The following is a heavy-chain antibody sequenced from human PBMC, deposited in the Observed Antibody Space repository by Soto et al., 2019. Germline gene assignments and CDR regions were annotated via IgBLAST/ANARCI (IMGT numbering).Heavy chain of an antibody. V-gene: IGHV1-18*01. D-gene: IGHD1-26*01. CDR1: GYTFTSYG. J-gene: IGHJ6*02. Sequence: ASVKVSCKASGYTFTSYGISWVRQAPGQGLEWMGWISAYDANTNYAQKLQGRVTMTTDTSTSTAYMELRSLRSDDTAVYYCARDSVGATTYYYYGMDVWGQGXTVTVYS. CDR3: ARDSVGATTYYYYGMDV. CDR2: ISAYDANT.